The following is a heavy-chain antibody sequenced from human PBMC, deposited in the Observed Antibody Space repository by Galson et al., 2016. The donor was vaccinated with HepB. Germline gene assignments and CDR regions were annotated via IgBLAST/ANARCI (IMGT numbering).Heavy chain of an antibody. D-gene: IGHD2-2*01. V-gene: IGHV1-3*01. CDR1: GYPFLLYG. CDR3: ARLSWLVVIPAAMSFDYGMDV. CDR2: INAGNGNT. Sequence: SVKVSCKASGYPFLLYGITWVRQAPGQGLEWMGWINAGNGNTKYSQKFQGRVTITRDTSASTAYIDLSSLRSEDTAVYYCARLSWLVVIPAAMSFDYGMDVWGQGTLVIVTS. J-gene: IGHJ6*02.